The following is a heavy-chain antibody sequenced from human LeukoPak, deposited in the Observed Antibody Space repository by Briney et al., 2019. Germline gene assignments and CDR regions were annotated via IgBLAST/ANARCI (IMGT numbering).Heavy chain of an antibody. CDR2: INPNSGGT. V-gene: IGHV1-2*02. CDR1: GYTFTGYY. CDR3: ARDLGRNRLNWFDP. J-gene: IGHJ5*02. Sequence: ASVKVSCKASGYTFTGYYMHWVRQAPGQGLEWMGWINPNSGGTNYAQKFQGRVTMTRDTSISTAYMELSRLRSDDTAVYYCARDLGRNRLNWFDPWGQGTLVTVSS. D-gene: IGHD4-23*01.